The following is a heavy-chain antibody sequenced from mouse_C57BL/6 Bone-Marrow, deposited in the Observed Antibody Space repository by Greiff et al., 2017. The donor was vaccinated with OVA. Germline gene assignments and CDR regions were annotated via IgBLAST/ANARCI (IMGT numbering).Heavy chain of an antibody. J-gene: IGHJ1*03. Sequence: VKLVESGPGLVQPSQSLSITCTVSGFSLTSYGVHWVRQSPGKGLEWLGVIWSGGSTDYNAAFISSLSISKDNSKSQVFFKMNSLQADDTAIYYCARYYGNYFHWYFDVWGTGTTVTVSS. V-gene: IGHV2-2*01. CDR2: IWSGGST. CDR1: GFSLTSYG. D-gene: IGHD2-1*01. CDR3: ARYYGNYFHWYFDV.